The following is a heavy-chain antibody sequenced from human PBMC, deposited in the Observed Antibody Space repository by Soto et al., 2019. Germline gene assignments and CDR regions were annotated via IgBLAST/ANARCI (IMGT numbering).Heavy chain of an antibody. D-gene: IGHD4-17*01. J-gene: IGHJ6*02. CDR2: IIPIFGTA. V-gene: IGHV1-69*13. Sequence: GASVKVSCKASGGTFSSYAISWVRQAPGQGLEWMGGIIPIFGTANYAQKFQGRVTITADESTSTAYMELSSLRSEDTAVYYCARDSWAGMTSYYGETQSQPDYYYGMDVWGQGTTVTVSS. CDR3: ARDSWAGMTSYYGETQSQPDYYYGMDV. CDR1: GGTFSSYA.